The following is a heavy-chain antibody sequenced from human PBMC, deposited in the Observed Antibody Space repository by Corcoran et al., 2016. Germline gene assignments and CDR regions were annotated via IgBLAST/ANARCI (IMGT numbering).Heavy chain of an antibody. D-gene: IGHD2-15*01. CDR3: ARDVGIVVVVAATWGLGY. V-gene: IGHV3-48*04. J-gene: IGHJ4*02. Sequence: EVQLVESGGGLVQPGGSLRLSCAASGFTFSSYSMNWVRQAPGKGLEWVSYISSSSSTIYYADSVKGRFTISRDNAKNSLYLQMNSLRAEDTAVYYCARDVGIVVVVAATWGLGYWGQGTLVTVSS. CDR2: ISSSSSTI. CDR1: GFTFSSYS.